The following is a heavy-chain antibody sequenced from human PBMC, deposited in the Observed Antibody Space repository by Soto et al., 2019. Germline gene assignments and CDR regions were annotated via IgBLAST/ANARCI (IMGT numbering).Heavy chain of an antibody. Sequence: ASVQVSCKASGYTFTSYAMHWVRPAPGQRLEWMGWINAGNGNTKYSQKFQGRVTITRDTSASTAYMELSSLRSEDTAVYYCARSVLYCTNGVCHTTYYYGMDVRGQGTTVTVSS. CDR1: GYTFTSYA. D-gene: IGHD2-8*01. J-gene: IGHJ6*02. V-gene: IGHV1-3*01. CDR2: INAGNGNT. CDR3: ARSVLYCTNGVCHTTYYYGMDV.